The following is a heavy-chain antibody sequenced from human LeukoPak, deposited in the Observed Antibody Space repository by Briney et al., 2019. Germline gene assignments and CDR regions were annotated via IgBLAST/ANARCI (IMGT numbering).Heavy chain of an antibody. CDR3: ATVGNGFYYFDY. V-gene: IGHV1-24*01. D-gene: IGHD1-26*01. Sequence: ASVKVSCKVSGYTLTELSMHWVRQAPGKGLEWMGGFDPEDGETIYAQKFQGRVTMTEDTSTDTAHMELSSLRSEDTAVYYCATVGNGFYYFDYWGQGTLVTVSS. J-gene: IGHJ4*02. CDR2: FDPEDGET. CDR1: GYTLTELS.